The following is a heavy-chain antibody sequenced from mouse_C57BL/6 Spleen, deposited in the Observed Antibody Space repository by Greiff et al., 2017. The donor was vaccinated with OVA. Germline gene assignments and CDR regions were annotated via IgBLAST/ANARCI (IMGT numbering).Heavy chain of an antibody. Sequence: QVQLQQPGAELVMPGASVKLSCKASGYTFTSYWMHWVKQRPGQGLEWIGEIDPSDSYTNYNQKFKGKSTLTVDKSSSTAYMQLSSLTSEDSAVYYCARRNWCCHYAMDYWGQGTSVTVSS. J-gene: IGHJ4*01. CDR2: IDPSDSYT. CDR3: ARRNWCCHYAMDY. CDR1: GYTFTSYW. D-gene: IGHD4-1*01. V-gene: IGHV1-69*01.